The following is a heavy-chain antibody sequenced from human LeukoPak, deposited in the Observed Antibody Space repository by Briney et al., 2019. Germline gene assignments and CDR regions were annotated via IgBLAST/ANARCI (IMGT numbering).Heavy chain of an antibody. CDR2: INHSGST. CDR1: GGSFSGYY. CDR3: AAGCTDTSCFWFYYADV. D-gene: IGHD2-2*01. Sequence: PSETLSLTCAVYGGSFSGYYWTWIRQPPGKGLEWIGEINHSGSTNYNPSLKSRATISVDTSKNQFSLKLTSVTAADTAVYYCAAGCTDTSCFWFYYADVWGKGTTVTVSS. V-gene: IGHV4-34*01. J-gene: IGHJ6*03.